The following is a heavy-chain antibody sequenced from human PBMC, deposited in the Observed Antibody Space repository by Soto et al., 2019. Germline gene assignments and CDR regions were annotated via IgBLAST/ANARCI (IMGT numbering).Heavy chain of an antibody. CDR1: GYNFIDFH. D-gene: IGHD3-9*01. Sequence: QVQLVQSGAEVKKPGASVKVSCEASGYNFIDFHIHWVRQAPGQGFKWMGRISPKSGGTNYAQKFEGRVTMTWDTSLNTAYMELSSLKSDDTAVYYCARPPGYISDWYYFDLWGQGTRVTVSS. J-gene: IGHJ4*02. CDR2: ISPKSGGT. V-gene: IGHV1-2*02. CDR3: ARPPGYISDWYYFDL.